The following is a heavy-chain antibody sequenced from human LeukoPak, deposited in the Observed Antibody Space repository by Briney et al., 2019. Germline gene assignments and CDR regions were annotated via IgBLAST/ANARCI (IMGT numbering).Heavy chain of an antibody. CDR3: ARDPQWIQPKIFDY. D-gene: IGHD5-18*01. V-gene: IGHV3-74*01. Sequence: GGSLRLSCAASGFTFSNYWMHWVRQAPGKGLVWVSRINSDGSSTTYADSVKGRFTISRDNAKNTLYLQMNSLRAEDTAVYYCARDPQWIQPKIFDYWGQGTLVAVSS. CDR2: INSDGSST. J-gene: IGHJ4*02. CDR1: GFTFSNYW.